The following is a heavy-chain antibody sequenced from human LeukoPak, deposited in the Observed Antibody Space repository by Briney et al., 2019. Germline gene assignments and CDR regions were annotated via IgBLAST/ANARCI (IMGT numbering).Heavy chain of an antibody. CDR3: ARDSMVRGVLWFDP. D-gene: IGHD3-10*01. J-gene: IGHJ5*02. Sequence: SQTLSLTCAVSGGSISSGGYSWSWIRQPPGKGLEWIGYIYHSGSTYYNPSLKSRVTISVDRSKNQFSLKLSSVTAADTAVYYCARDSMVRGVLWFDPWGQGTLVTVSS. V-gene: IGHV4-30-2*01. CDR1: GGSISSGGYS. CDR2: IYHSGST.